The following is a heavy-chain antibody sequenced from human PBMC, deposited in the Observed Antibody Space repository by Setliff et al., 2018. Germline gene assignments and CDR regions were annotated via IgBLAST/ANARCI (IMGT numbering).Heavy chain of an antibody. D-gene: IGHD2-21*02. CDR1: GFTFSNYW. Sequence: GSLRLSCAASGFTFSNYWMHWVRQAPGKGLVWVSHINRDGSNIRYADSVKGRFTISRDIAKNTLFLQINSLRAEDTAVYYCARAFGGNSDAFDIWGQGTMVTVSS. CDR2: INRDGSNI. J-gene: IGHJ3*02. V-gene: IGHV3-74*01. CDR3: ARAFGGNSDAFDI.